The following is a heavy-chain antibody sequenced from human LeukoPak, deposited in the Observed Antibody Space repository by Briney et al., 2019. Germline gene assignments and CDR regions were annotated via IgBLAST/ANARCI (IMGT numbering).Heavy chain of an antibody. CDR1: GASIRNYY. D-gene: IGHD6-13*01. Sequence: PSETLSLTCTVSGASIRNYYWSWIRQSPGKGLEWIGYIYYSGSINYNPSLESRVAMSVDSSKNQFSLRLSSVTAADTAIYYCARRYSSSWYVGFFDPWGQGTLVTVSS. J-gene: IGHJ5*02. CDR3: ARRYSSSWYVGFFDP. V-gene: IGHV4-59*08. CDR2: IYYSGSI.